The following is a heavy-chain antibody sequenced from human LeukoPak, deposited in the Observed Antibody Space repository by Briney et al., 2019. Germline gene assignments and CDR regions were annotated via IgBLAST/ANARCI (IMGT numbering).Heavy chain of an antibody. J-gene: IGHJ1*01. V-gene: IGHV3-23*01. CDR1: GFTFSSYA. D-gene: IGHD3-22*01. Sequence: PGGSLRLSCAASGFTFSSYAMTWVRQAPGKGLEWVSAISGSGSSTNYADSVKGRFTISRDNSKNMLYLQMNSLGAEDTAVYYCAKDDRWDSSGYYYIFGYFQHWGQGTLVTVSS. CDR3: AKDDRWDSSGYYYIFGYFQH. CDR2: ISGSGSST.